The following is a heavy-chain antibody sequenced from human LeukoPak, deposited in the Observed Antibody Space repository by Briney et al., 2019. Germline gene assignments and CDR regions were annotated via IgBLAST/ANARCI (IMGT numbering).Heavy chain of an antibody. V-gene: IGHV1-18*01. J-gene: IGHJ6*03. CDR3: ARDTAGQQLVSGSYYYYYMDV. CDR1: GYTFTSYG. Sequence: GASVKVSCKASGYTFTSYGISWVRQAPGQGLEWMGWISAYNGNTNYAQKLQGRVTMTTDTSTSTAYMELRSLRSDDTAVYYCARDTAGQQLVSGSYYYYYMDVWGKGTTVTVSS. D-gene: IGHD6-13*01. CDR2: ISAYNGNT.